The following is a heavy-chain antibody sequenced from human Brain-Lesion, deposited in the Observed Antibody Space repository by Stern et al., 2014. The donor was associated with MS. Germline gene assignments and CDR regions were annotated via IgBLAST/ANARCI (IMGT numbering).Heavy chain of an antibody. CDR2: INHSGNT. D-gene: IGHD6-19*01. Sequence: QVQLQQWGAGLLKPSETLSLNCAVYGGSFSGYYWSWIRQPPGKGLEWIGEINHSGNTNYNPSLKSRVPLSVDTSENQFSLKLRSVTAADTAVYYCARLGVAGYYWGQGTLVTVSS. CDR1: GGSFSGYY. J-gene: IGHJ4*02. V-gene: IGHV4-34*01. CDR3: ARLGVAGYY.